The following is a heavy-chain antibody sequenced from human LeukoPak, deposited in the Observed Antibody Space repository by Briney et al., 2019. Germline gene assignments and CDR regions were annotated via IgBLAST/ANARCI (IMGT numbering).Heavy chain of an antibody. CDR2: IWYDGSNK. D-gene: IGHD1-26*01. J-gene: IGHJ4*02. V-gene: IGHV3-33*01. Sequence: GRSLRLSCAASGFTFSSYGMHWVRQAPGKGLEWLAVIWYDGSNKYYADSVKGRFTISRDNSKNTLYLQMNRLRAEDTAVYYCARDRWELLGPFVHWGQGTLVTVSS. CDR3: ARDRWELLGPFVH. CDR1: GFTFSSYG.